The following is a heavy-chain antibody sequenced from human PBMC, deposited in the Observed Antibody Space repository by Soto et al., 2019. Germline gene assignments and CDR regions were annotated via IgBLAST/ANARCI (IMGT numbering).Heavy chain of an antibody. V-gene: IGHV3-48*03. CDR2: ISSSGSTI. CDR1: GFTFSSYE. D-gene: IGHD2-15*01. Sequence: GGSLRLSCAASGFTFSSYEMNWVRQAPGKGLEWVLYISSSGSTIYYADSVKGRFTISRDNAKNSLYLQMNSLRAEDTAVYYCARGADYCSGGSCCYFDYWGQGTLVTVSS. CDR3: ARGADYCSGGSCCYFDY. J-gene: IGHJ4*02.